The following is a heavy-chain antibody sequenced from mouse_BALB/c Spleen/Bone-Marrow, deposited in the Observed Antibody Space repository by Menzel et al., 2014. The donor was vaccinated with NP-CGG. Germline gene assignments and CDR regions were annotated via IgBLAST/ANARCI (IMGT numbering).Heavy chain of an antibody. Sequence: EVQLQQSGPELVKPGASVKIPCKASGYTFTDYNMDWVKQSHGKSLEWIGDINPNNGGTIYNQKFKGKATLTVDKSPSTAYMELRSLTSEDTAVYYCARGHYYGSRDWYFNVWGAGTTVTVSS. CDR2: INPNNGGT. CDR3: ARGHYYGSRDWYFNV. J-gene: IGHJ1*01. V-gene: IGHV1-18*01. D-gene: IGHD1-1*01. CDR1: GYTFTDYN.